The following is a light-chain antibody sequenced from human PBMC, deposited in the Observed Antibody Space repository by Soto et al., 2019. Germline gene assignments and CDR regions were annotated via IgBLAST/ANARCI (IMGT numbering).Light chain of an antibody. CDR1: QSVSY. CDR3: QQYGTSPWT. CDR2: GAS. Sequence: EIVLTQSPGTLSLSPGERATLPCMTSQSVSYLAWYQQKPGQAPRLLIYGASSRPTGIPDRFSGSGSGTDFTLTISRLEPEDFAVYYCQQYGTSPWTFGQGTKVDIK. V-gene: IGKV3-20*01. J-gene: IGKJ1*01.